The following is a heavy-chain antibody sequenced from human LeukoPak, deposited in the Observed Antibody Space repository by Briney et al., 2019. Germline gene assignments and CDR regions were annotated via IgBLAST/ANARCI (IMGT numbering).Heavy chain of an antibody. Sequence: GASLRLSCVASGFTFSNYAMTWVRQAPGKGLEWVSVISGSGGSTYYADSVKGRFTISRDNSKNTLYLQMNSLRAEDTAVYYCAKPGPEGIAVADWGQGTLVTVSS. CDR3: AKPGPEGIAVAD. CDR2: ISGSGGST. CDR1: GFTFSNYA. V-gene: IGHV3-23*01. J-gene: IGHJ4*02. D-gene: IGHD6-19*01.